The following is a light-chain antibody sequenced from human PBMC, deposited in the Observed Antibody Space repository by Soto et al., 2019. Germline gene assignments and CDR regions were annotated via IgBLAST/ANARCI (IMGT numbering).Light chain of an antibody. Sequence: EIVLTQSPGTLYLSPGERATLSCRASQSVGGSHLAWYQQRPGQAPRVLIYGASSRATGIPDRFSGSGSGTDFTLTINGLEAEDFAVYFCQQYGSSPSFGGWTKVEIK. CDR1: QSVGGSH. CDR3: QQYGSSPS. J-gene: IGKJ4*01. CDR2: GAS. V-gene: IGKV3-20*01.